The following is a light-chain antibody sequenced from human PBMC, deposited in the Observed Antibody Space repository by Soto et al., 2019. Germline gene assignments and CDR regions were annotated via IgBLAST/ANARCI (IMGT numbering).Light chain of an antibody. V-gene: IGKV1-5*03. CDR1: QSLNSW. Sequence: DIQMTQSPSTLSASVGDRVTITCRASQSLNSWLAWYQHKPGKAPKLLIHKASILASGVPSRFSGSDSGAEFTLTISSRQPDDFATYYCQDYNCYPGMFGHGTKVDIK. J-gene: IGKJ1*01. CDR2: KAS. CDR3: QDYNCYPGM.